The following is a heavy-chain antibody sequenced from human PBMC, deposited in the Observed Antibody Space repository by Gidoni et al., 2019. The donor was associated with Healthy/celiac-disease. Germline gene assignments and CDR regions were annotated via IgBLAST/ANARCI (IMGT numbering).Heavy chain of an antibody. V-gene: IGHV5-51*01. CDR2: IYPGDSDT. CDR1: GYSFTSYW. J-gene: IGHJ4*02. D-gene: IGHD3-3*01. Sequence: EVQLVQSGAEVKKPGESLKISCKGSGYSFTSYWIGWVRQMPGKGLEWMGIIYPGDSDTRYSPSFQGQVTISADKSISTAYLQWSSLKASDTAMYYCARLGDARRITIFGVVITPAYFDYWGQGTLVTVSS. CDR3: ARLGDARRITIFGVVITPAYFDY.